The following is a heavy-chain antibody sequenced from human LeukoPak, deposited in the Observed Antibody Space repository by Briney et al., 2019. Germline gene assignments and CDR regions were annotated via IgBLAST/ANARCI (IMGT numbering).Heavy chain of an antibody. CDR2: ISSSGSTI. V-gene: IGHV3-11*04. CDR3: ARRATTVTRTGDY. Sequence: GGSLRLSCAASGFTFSDYYMNWIRQAPGKGLEWVSYISSSGSTIYYADSVKGRFTISRDNAKNSLYLQMNSLRAEDTAVYYCARRATTVTRTGDYWGQGTRVTVSS. J-gene: IGHJ4*02. CDR1: GFTFSDYY. D-gene: IGHD4-17*01.